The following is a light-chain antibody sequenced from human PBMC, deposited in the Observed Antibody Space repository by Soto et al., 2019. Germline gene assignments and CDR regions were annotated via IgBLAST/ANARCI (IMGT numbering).Light chain of an antibody. V-gene: IGLV2-14*03. J-gene: IGLJ2*01. Sequence: QSVLTQPASVSGSPGQSITISCTGTSSDVGGYNYVSWYQQHPGKAPKLLIYDVNNRPSGVSNRFSGSKSGNTASLTISGLQAEDEADYYCTSYTTTSTVIFGGGTNLTVL. CDR2: DVN. CDR3: TSYTTTSTVI. CDR1: SSDVGGYNY.